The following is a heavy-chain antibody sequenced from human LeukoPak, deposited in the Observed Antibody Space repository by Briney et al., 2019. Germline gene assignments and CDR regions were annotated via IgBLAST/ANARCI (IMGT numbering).Heavy chain of an antibody. V-gene: IGHV3-48*04. CDR3: ASRIVGTPDYFDY. D-gene: IGHD1-26*01. CDR1: GFTFSSYS. J-gene: IGHJ4*02. CDR2: ISSRSRTI. Sequence: GGSLRLSCAASGFTFSSYSMNWVRQAPGKGLEWVSYISSRSRTIYYADSVKGRFTISRDNAKNSLYLQMNSLRAEDTAVYYCASRIVGTPDYFDYWGLGTLVTVSS.